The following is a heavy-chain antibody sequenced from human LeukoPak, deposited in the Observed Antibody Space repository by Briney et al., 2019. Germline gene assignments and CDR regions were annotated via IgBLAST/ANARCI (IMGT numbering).Heavy chain of an antibody. V-gene: IGHV4-61*02. CDR3: ARANWYQDFDY. CDR1: GGSISSGSYY. CDR2: IYTSGST. J-gene: IGHJ4*02. Sequence: SETLSLTCTVSGGSISSGSYYWSWIRQPAGKGLEWIGRIYTSGSTNYNPSLKSRVTMSVDTSKNQFSLKLSSVTAADTAVYYCARANWYQDFDYWGQGTLVTVSS. D-gene: IGHD2-2*01.